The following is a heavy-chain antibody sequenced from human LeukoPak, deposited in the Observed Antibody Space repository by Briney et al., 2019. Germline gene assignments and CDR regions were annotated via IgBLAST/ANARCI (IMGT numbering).Heavy chain of an antibody. CDR3: AMLVYASGSPTSYFDY. Sequence: ASVKVSCKTSGYTFTGYYIHWVRQAPGQGLEWMGWVSPNSGVTNYAQKFQGRVTMTRDTSITTAYMEVNRLRSDDTALYFCAMLVYASGSPTSYFDYWGQGTLVTVSS. CDR2: VSPNSGVT. D-gene: IGHD3-10*01. J-gene: IGHJ4*02. CDR1: GYTFTGYY. V-gene: IGHV1-2*02.